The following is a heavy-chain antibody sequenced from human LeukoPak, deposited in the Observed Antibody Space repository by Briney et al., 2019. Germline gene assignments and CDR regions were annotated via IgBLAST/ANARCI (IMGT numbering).Heavy chain of an antibody. Sequence: SETLSLTCTVSGGSISSSSYYWGWIRQPPGKGLEWIGYIYYSGSTNYNPSLKSRVTISVDTSKNQFSLKLSSVTAADTAVYYCARNGIHPFDYWGQGTLVTVSS. CDR3: ARNGIHPFDY. CDR2: IYYSGST. CDR1: GGSISSSSYY. V-gene: IGHV4-61*05. J-gene: IGHJ4*02.